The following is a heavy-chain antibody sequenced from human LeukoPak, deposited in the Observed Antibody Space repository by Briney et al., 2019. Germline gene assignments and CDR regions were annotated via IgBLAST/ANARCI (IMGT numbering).Heavy chain of an antibody. CDR1: GYTFTGYY. J-gene: IGHJ5*02. D-gene: IGHD6-13*01. V-gene: IGHV1-2*02. Sequence: ASVKVSCKASGYTFTGYYMHWVRQAPGQGLEWMGSINPNSGGTNYAQKFQGRVTMTRDTSISTAYMELSRLRSDDTAVYYCARDLGIAAAGTKDWFDPWGQGTLVTVSS. CDR2: INPNSGGT. CDR3: ARDLGIAAAGTKDWFDP.